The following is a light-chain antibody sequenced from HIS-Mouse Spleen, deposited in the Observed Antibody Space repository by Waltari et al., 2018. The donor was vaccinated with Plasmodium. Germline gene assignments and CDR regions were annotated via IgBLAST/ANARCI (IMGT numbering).Light chain of an antibody. J-gene: IGKJ1*01. Sequence: EIVLTQSPGTLSLSPGERATLSCRASQSVSSSYLAWDQQKPGQAPRPLIYGASSRATGIPDRFSGSGSGTDFTLTISRLEPEDFAVYYCQQYGSSGTFGQGTKVEIK. CDR1: QSVSSSY. CDR3: QQYGSSGT. CDR2: GAS. V-gene: IGKV3-20*01.